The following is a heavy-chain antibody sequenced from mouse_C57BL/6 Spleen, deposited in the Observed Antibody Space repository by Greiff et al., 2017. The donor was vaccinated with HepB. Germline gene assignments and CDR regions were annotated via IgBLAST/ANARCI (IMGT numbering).Heavy chain of an antibody. J-gene: IGHJ2*01. CDR1: GYAFSSSW. CDR3: ARDGRLTLIDD. CDR2: IYPGDGDT. V-gene: IGHV1-82*01. D-gene: IGHD1-1*01. Sequence: QVQLQQSGPELVKPGASVKISCKASGYAFSSSWMNWVKQRPGKGLEWIGRIYPGDGDTNYNGKFKGKATLTADKSSSTAYMQLSSLTSEDSAVYFCARDGRLTLIDDWGQGTTLTVSS.